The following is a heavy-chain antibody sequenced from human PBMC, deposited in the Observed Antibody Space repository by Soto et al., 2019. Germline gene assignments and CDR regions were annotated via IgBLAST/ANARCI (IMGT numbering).Heavy chain of an antibody. D-gene: IGHD2-15*01. Sequence: EVQLVESGGGLVQPGRSLRLSCAASGFTFSDYAMHWVRQAPGKGLEWVAGISWTRSDIGYAASVKGWFTISRDNAKISLYLQMNSLKTGDTALYYGAKSGGTQMLNRTAYWGQGILVTVTS. V-gene: IGHV3-9*01. CDR2: ISWTRSDI. CDR3: AKSGGTQMLNRTAY. J-gene: IGHJ4*02. CDR1: GFTFSDYA.